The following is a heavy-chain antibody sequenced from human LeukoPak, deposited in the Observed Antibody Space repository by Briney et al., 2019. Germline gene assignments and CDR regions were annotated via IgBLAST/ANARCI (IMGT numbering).Heavy chain of an antibody. CDR3: ASGGGRRRSVYSYAYGMDV. D-gene: IGHD5-18*01. CDR2: INPNSGGT. CDR1: GYTFTGYY. Sequence: GASVKVSCKTSGYTFTGYYMHWVRQAPGQGLEWMGRINPNSGGTNYAQKFQGRVTMTRDTSISAAYMELSRLRSDDTAVYYCASGGGRRRSVYSYAYGMDVWGQGTTVTVSS. J-gene: IGHJ6*02. V-gene: IGHV1-2*06.